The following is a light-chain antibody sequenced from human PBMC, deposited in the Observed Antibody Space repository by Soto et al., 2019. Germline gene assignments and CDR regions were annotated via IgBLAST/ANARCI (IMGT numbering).Light chain of an antibody. J-gene: IGKJ1*01. Sequence: DIQMTQSPSTLSASVGDRVTITCRASQNISNWLAWYQKKPGKAPKLLVYKVSIFQDGVQSRFSGSGSGTEVTLLINSLQPDDVATYNCQQDHSYPTLAFGHVNKVEVK. CDR2: KVS. V-gene: IGKV1-5*03. CDR1: QNISNW. CDR3: QQDHSYPTLA.